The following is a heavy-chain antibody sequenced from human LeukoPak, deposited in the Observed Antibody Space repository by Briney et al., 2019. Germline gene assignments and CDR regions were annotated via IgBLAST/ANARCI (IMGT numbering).Heavy chain of an antibody. V-gene: IGHV3-48*04. J-gene: IGHJ3*02. CDR3: ARGEGITIFGVVNDAFDI. D-gene: IGHD3-3*01. CDR1: GFTFSSYS. Sequence: GGSLGLSCAASGFTFSSYSMNWVPQAPGKGLEWVSYISSSSSTIYYADSVKGRFTISRDNAKNSLYLQMNSLRAEDTAVYYCARGEGITIFGVVNDAFDIWGQGTMVTVSS. CDR2: ISSSSSTI.